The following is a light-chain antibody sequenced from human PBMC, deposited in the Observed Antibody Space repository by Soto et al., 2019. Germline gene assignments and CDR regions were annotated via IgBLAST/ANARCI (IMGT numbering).Light chain of an antibody. V-gene: IGKV1-5*01. CDR3: QQLNSYPIT. J-gene: IGKJ5*01. Sequence: DIQMTQSPSTLSASVGERVTITCRASQSVSNWLAWYQQKPGKAPNLLIYDVSSLESGVPSRFSGSGSGTEFTLTISSLQPGDFATYYCQQLNSYPITFGQGTRLEI. CDR2: DVS. CDR1: QSVSNW.